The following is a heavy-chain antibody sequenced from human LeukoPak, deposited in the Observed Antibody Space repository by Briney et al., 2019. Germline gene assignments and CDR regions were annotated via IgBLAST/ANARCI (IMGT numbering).Heavy chain of an antibody. CDR2: IYYSGST. CDR3: ARVARWVDY. CDR1: GGSISSYY. V-gene: IGHV4-59*01. J-gene: IGHJ4*02. Sequence: SETLSLTCTVSGGSISSYYWSWIRQPPGKGLEWIGYIYYSGSTNYNPSLKSRVTISVDTSKNQFSLKLSSVTAADTAVYYCARVARWVDYWGQGTLVTVSS. D-gene: IGHD6-6*01.